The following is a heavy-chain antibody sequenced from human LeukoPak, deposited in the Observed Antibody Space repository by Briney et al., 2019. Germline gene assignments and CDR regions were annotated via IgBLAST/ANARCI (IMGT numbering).Heavy chain of an antibody. CDR1: GGSISSYY. D-gene: IGHD6-6*01. J-gene: IGHJ4*02. Sequence: SETLSLTCTVSGGSISSYYWSWIRQPPGKGLEWIGYIYYSGSTNYNPSLKSRVTISVDTSKNQFSLKLSSVTAADTAVYYCARGFSLVAARPYYFDYWGQRTLVTVSS. CDR2: IYYSGST. CDR3: ARGFSLVAARPYYFDY. V-gene: IGHV4-59*01.